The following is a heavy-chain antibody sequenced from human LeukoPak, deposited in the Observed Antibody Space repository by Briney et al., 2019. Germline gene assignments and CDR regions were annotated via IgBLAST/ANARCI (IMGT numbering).Heavy chain of an antibody. V-gene: IGHV4-59*13. CDR1: GGSIRSYF. D-gene: IGHD3-10*01. CDR2: MSYSGIN. Sequence: PSETLSLTCSVSGGSIRSYFWSWIRQTPGKGLEWIGFMSYSGINNYNLSLKSRVTISLDTSRNQFSLRLNSVTAADTAVFYCTREEGAWGYGSSGFDSWGQGILVTVSS. CDR3: TREEGAWGYGSSGFDS. J-gene: IGHJ4*02.